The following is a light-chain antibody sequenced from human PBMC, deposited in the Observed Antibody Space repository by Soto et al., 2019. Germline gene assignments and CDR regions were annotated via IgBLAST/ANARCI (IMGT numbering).Light chain of an antibody. Sequence: QSVLTQPPSASGTPGQRVTISCSGSSSNIGSNYVYWYQQLPGTDPKLLIYDNNQRPSGVPDRFSGSKSGTSASLAISGLRSEDEADYYCAAWDDSLSGGVFGGGTKLTVL. V-gene: IGLV1-47*02. CDR2: DNN. CDR3: AAWDDSLSGGV. CDR1: SSNIGSNY. J-gene: IGLJ3*02.